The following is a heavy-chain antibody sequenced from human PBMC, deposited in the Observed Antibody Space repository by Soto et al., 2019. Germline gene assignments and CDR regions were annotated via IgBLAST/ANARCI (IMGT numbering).Heavy chain of an antibody. V-gene: IGHV1-69*02. Sequence: QVQLVQSEAEVKKPGSSVNVSCKASGGTFSTYTISWVRQAPGQGLEWMGRIIPIVDITKYAQKFQGRVTITADKSTSTAYMELSTLRSEDTVLYFCARVGTRGYCSPPSCRGAFYVWGQGTMVTVSS. CDR2: IIPIVDIT. CDR1: GGTFSTYT. D-gene: IGHD2-15*01. CDR3: ARVGTRGYCSPPSCRGAFYV. J-gene: IGHJ3*01.